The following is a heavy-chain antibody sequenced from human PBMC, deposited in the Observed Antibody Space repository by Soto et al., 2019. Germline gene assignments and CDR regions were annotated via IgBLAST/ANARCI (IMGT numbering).Heavy chain of an antibody. J-gene: IGHJ4*02. D-gene: IGHD5-12*01. Sequence: QGQLAESGGGVAQPGTSLRLSCAASGFNLSHYGMHWVRQAPGKGLEWVAVMWFDGSDKYYHAKDKYYAASVRGRFTISRDNSKNTIYLQLDSLRAEDTAVYYCARAADGFHYGLGYWGQGTLVTVSS. V-gene: IGHV3-33*01. CDR2: MWFDGSDK. CDR3: ARAADGFHYGLGY. CDR1: GFNLSHYG.